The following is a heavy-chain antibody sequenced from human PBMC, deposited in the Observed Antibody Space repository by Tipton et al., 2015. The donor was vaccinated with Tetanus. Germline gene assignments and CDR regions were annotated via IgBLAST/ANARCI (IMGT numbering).Heavy chain of an antibody. CDR1: GFIVSSHY. Sequence: VQLVQSGGGLIQPGGSLRLSCVASGFIVSSHYMSWVRQAPGKGLERVANIKEDASEIHYVDSVRGRFTISRGNAENSLFLQMNSLRAEVTAVYYCARTSGYFRSGAYIDVWGRGTLVTVSS. V-gene: IGHV3-7*03. CDR3: ARTSGYFRSGAYIDV. J-gene: IGHJ2*01. CDR2: IKEDASEI. D-gene: IGHD3-10*01.